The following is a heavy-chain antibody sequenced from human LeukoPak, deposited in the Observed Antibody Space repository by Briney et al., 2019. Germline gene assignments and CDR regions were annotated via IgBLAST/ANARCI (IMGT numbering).Heavy chain of an antibody. CDR3: VRDRDWGAFDP. CDR1: GFTFSSYE. V-gene: IGHV3-48*03. CDR2: ISSSGSTI. J-gene: IGHJ5*02. Sequence: GGSLRLSCAASGFTFSSYEMNWVRQAPGKGLEWVSYISSSGSTIYYADAVKGRFTISRDNSKNTVSLQMNRLRVEDTALYYCVRDRDWGAFDPWGQGTPVTVSS. D-gene: IGHD3/OR15-3a*01.